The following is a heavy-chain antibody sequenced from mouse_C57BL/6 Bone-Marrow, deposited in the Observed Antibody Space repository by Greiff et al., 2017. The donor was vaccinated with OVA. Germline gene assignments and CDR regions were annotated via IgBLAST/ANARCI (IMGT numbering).Heavy chain of an antibody. CDR2: IHPSDSDT. Sequence: QVQLKQPGAELVKPGASVKVSCKASGFTFTSYWMHWVKQRPGQGLEWIGRIHPSDSDTNYNQKFKGKATLTVDKSSSTAYMQLSSLTSEDSAVYYCAIGYYDYDDVWYFDVWGTGTTVTVSS. J-gene: IGHJ1*03. CDR3: AIGYYDYDDVWYFDV. CDR1: GFTFTSYW. D-gene: IGHD2-4*01. V-gene: IGHV1-74*01.